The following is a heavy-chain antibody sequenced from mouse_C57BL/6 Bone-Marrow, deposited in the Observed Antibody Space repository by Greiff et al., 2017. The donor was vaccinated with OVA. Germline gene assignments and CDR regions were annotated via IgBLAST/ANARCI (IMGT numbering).Heavy chain of an antibody. CDR2: IWSDGST. J-gene: IGHJ4*01. D-gene: IGHD2-2*01. CDR3: ARHYGYPYYYAMDY. CDR1: GFSLTSYG. V-gene: IGHV2-6-1*01. Sequence: VKLMESGPGLVAPSQSLSITCTVSGFSLTSYGVHWVRQPPGKGLEWLVVIWSDGSTTYNSALKSRLSISKDNSKSQVFLKMNSLQTDDTAMYYCARHYGYPYYYAMDYWGQGTSVTVSS.